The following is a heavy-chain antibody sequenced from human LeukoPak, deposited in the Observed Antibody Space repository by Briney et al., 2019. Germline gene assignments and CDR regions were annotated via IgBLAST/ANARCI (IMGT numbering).Heavy chain of an antibody. Sequence: SVKVSCKASGYTFIRNGINWVRQAPGQGLEWMGGIIPIFGTANYAQKFQGRVTITADESTSTAYMELSGLRSEDTAVYYCARVKDSFDLWGRGTLVTVSS. CDR1: GYTFIRNG. V-gene: IGHV1-69*13. CDR2: IIPIFGTA. J-gene: IGHJ2*01. CDR3: ARVKDSFDL.